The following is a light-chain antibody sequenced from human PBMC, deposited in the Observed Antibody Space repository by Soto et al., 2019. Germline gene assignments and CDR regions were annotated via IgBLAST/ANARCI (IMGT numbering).Light chain of an antibody. J-gene: IGLJ1*01. V-gene: IGLV2-8*01. CDR3: NSYTGSNNV. CDR2: EVS. Sequence: QSALTQPPSASGSPGQSVTISCTGTSSDVGGYNYVSWYQQPPGKAPKLLIYEVSKRPSGVPDRFSGSKSGNTASLTVSGLQAEDEADYYCNSYTGSNNVFGTGTKVTVL. CDR1: SSDVGGYNY.